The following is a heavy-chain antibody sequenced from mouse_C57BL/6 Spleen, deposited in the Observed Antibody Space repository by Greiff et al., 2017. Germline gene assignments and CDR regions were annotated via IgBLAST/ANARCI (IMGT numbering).Heavy chain of an antibody. V-gene: IGHV5-9*01. CDR1: GFTFSSYT. Sequence: EVKLVESGGGLVKPGGSLKLSCAASGFTFSSYTMSWVRQTPEKRLEWVATISGGGGNTYYPDSVKGRFTISRDTAKNTLYLQMSSLRSEDTALYDCARQGTAQATLFSYWGQGTTLTVSS. D-gene: IGHD3-2*02. J-gene: IGHJ2*01. CDR3: ARQGTAQATLFSY. CDR2: ISGGGGNT.